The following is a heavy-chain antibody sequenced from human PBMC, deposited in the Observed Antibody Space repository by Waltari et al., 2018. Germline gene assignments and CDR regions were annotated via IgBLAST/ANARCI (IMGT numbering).Heavy chain of an antibody. Sequence: EVQLVESGGGLVQPGGSLRLSCADSGFTFRLYRLSWVRQAPGKGLEYVASMKQDGSEKYYVASVKGRFSISRDNANNSLYLQMNSLRDEDTAVYYCARGGRVDYWGQGALVTVSS. CDR3: ARGGRVDY. J-gene: IGHJ4*02. CDR1: GFTFRLYR. CDR2: MKQDGSEK. V-gene: IGHV3-7*01.